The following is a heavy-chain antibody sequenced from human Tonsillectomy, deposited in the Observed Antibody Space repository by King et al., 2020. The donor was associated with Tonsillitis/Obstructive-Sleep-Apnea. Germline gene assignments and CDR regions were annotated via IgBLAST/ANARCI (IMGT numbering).Heavy chain of an antibody. J-gene: IGHJ4*02. CDR3: AREVSYCYNGVDY. V-gene: IGHV3-33*01. Sequence: VQLVESGGGVVQPGRSLRLSCAASGFTFSSYGMHWVRQAPGKGLEWVAVTWYDGSNKYYRDSVKGRFTISRDNSKSTLYLQMNSLRAEDTAVYFCAREVSYCYNGVDYWGQGTLGTVSS. CDR1: GFTFSSYG. D-gene: IGHD5-18*01. CDR2: TWYDGSNK.